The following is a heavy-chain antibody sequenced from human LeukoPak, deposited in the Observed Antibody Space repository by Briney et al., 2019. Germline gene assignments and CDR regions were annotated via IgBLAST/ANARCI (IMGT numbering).Heavy chain of an antibody. Sequence: SETLSLTCTVSGGSISSYYWSWIRQPPGKGLEWIGYIYTSGSTNYNPSLKSRVTISVDTSKNQFSLKLSSVTAADTAVYYCARGRIVGATRDAFDIWGQGTMVTVSS. CDR1: GGSISSYY. V-gene: IGHV4-4*09. D-gene: IGHD1-26*01. CDR2: IYTSGST. J-gene: IGHJ3*02. CDR3: ARGRIVGATRDAFDI.